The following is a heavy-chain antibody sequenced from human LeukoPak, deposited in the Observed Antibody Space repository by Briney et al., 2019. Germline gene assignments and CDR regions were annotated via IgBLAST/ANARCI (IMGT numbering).Heavy chain of an antibody. CDR2: LSTSGDT. J-gene: IGHJ4*02. CDR1: ADSISTYY. CDR3: ACAPNWNFFDY. Sequence: SETLSLTCTVSADSISTYYWNWIRLAPGPGLEWIGNLSTSGDTDYNPSLKSRVTISMDTSKNQVSLKLSSATAADTAVYFCACAPNWNFFDYWGQGILVTVSS. V-gene: IGHV4-4*09. D-gene: IGHD1-20*01.